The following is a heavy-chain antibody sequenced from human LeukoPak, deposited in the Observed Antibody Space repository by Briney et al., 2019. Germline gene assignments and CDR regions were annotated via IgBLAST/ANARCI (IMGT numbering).Heavy chain of an antibody. D-gene: IGHD3-16*02. CDR1: EFTFSSYW. J-gene: IGHJ4*02. V-gene: IGHV3-7*01. CDR3: ARETGYPYYFDY. Sequence: GGSLRLSCAASEFTFSSYWVSWVRHAPGKGREWVANIKQDGSEKYYVDSVKGRFTISRDNAKNSPYLQMNSLRAEDTAVYYCARETGYPYYFDYWGQGTLVTVSS. CDR2: IKQDGSEK.